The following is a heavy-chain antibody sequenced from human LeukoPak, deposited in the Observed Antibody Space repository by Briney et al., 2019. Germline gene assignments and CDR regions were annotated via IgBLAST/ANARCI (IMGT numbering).Heavy chain of an antibody. V-gene: IGHV4-30-4*01. CDR3: ARETVVYYYMDV. CDR1: GGSISSGDYY. J-gene: IGHJ6*03. D-gene: IGHD1-14*01. Sequence: PSETLSLTCTVSGGSISSGDYYWSWIRQPPGKGLEWIGYIHYSGSTYYNPSLKSRVTISVDTSKNQFSLKLSSVTAADTAVYYCARETVVYYYMDVWGKGTTVTVSS. CDR2: IHYSGST.